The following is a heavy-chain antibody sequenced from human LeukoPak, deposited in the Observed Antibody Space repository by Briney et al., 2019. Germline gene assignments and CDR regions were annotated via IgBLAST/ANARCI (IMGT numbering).Heavy chain of an antibody. D-gene: IGHD6-19*01. CDR3: AWGYRSGRGGDY. V-gene: IGHV1-69-2*01. CDR2: VDPEDGET. Sequence: VKVSCKVSGYTFTDYYMHWVQQAPGKGREWMGLVDPEDGETIYAEKFQGRVTITADTSTDTAYMQLSSLRAEDTDVYYCAWGYRSGRGGDYWGQGTLVTVSS. J-gene: IGHJ4*02. CDR1: GYTFTDYY.